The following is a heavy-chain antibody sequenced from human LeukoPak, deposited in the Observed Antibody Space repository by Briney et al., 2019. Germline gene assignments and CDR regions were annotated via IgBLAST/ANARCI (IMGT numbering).Heavy chain of an antibody. V-gene: IGHV3-7*01. CDR2: IKHDGSEKQDGSEK. J-gene: IGHJ6*03. CDR3: ARSGRGVDSFYFYMDV. CDR1: GFAFSQYW. D-gene: IGHD3-10*01. Sequence: GGSLRLSCAASGFAFSQYWMSWVRQAPGKGLEWVANIKHDGSEKQDGSEKNYVDSVKGRFTISRDNAKNSLYLQMNSVRAEDTAVYYCARSGRGVDSFYFYMDVWGKGTKVTVSS.